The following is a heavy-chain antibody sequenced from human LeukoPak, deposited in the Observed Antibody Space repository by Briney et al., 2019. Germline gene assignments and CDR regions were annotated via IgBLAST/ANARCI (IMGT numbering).Heavy chain of an antibody. CDR1: GGSISSYY. CDR2: IYTSGST. V-gene: IGHV4-4*09. Sequence: SETLSLTCIVSGGSISSYYWSWIRQPPGKGLEWIGYIYTSGSTNYNPSLKSRVTISVDTSKNQFSLKLSSVTAADTAVYYCARHSRHSSSAPGIYYFDYWGQGTLVTVSS. J-gene: IGHJ4*02. D-gene: IGHD6-6*01. CDR3: ARHSRHSSSAPGIYYFDY.